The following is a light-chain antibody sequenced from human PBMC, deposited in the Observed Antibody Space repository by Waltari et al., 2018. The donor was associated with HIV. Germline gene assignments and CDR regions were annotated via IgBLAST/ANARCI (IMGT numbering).Light chain of an antibody. CDR1: ALPQKY. CDR2: EDT. J-gene: IGLJ3*02. Sequence: SYELTQSPSVSVSPGQTARITCSGDALPQKYVYWYQQPSVQAPVLVIYEDTKRPSGISETFSGSSSGTVATLTITGAQVEHEADYYCYSTYSSGVSWVFGGGTKLTVL. V-gene: IGLV3-10*01. CDR3: YSTYSSGVSWV.